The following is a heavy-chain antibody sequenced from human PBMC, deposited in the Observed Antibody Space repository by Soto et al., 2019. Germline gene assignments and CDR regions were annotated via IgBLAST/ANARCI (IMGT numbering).Heavy chain of an antibody. V-gene: IGHV1-69*13. D-gene: IGHD3-22*01. CDR2: IMPVFGRP. CDR1: GGTFSKNT. J-gene: IGHJ4*02. CDR3: ARQFDYDTSGYYYAY. Sequence: GASVKVSCKASGGTFSKNTISWARQAPGQGLEWMGGIMPVFGRPNYAQKFQGRVTITADEYTRTAYMELSRLKSDDTAVYYCARQFDYDTSGYYYAYWGQGTQVTVSS.